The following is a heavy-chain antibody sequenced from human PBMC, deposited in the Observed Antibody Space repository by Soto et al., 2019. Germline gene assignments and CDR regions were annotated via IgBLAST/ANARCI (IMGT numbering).Heavy chain of an antibody. Sequence: QVQLVESGGGVVQPGRSLRLSCAASGFTFSSYAMHWVRQAPGKGLEWVAVISYDGSNKYYADSVKGRFTISRDNSKNXXYLQMNSLRAEDTAVYYCARASYDFWSGYWSPIDYWGQGTLVTVSS. D-gene: IGHD3-3*01. CDR2: ISYDGSNK. CDR3: ARASYDFWSGYWSPIDY. V-gene: IGHV3-30-3*01. CDR1: GFTFSSYA. J-gene: IGHJ4*02.